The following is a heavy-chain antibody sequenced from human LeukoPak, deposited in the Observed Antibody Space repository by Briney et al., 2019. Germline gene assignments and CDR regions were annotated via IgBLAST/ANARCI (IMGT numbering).Heavy chain of an antibody. CDR1: GFTFSSYS. CDR3: ARGFLEWSFDY. V-gene: IGHV3-20*04. J-gene: IGHJ4*02. CDR2: INWTGGTT. D-gene: IGHD3-3*01. Sequence: GGSLRLSCAASGFTFSSYSMNWVRQAPGKGLEWVSGINWTGGTTGYADSVKGRFTISRDNAKNSLYLQMNSLRAEDTALYYCARGFLEWSFDYWGQGTLVTVSS.